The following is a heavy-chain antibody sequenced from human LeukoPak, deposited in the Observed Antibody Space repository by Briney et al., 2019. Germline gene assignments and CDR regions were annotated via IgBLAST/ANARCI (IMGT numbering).Heavy chain of an antibody. CDR1: GFTFSSYS. V-gene: IGHV3-21*01. J-gene: IGHJ4*02. Sequence: GGSLRHSCAASGFTFSSYSMNWVRQAPGKGLEWVSSISSSSSYIYYAGSVKGRFTISRDNAKNSLYLQMNSLRAEDTAVYYCARGVTMIGPDYWGRGTLVTVSS. D-gene: IGHD3-22*01. CDR2: ISSSSSYI. CDR3: ARGVTMIGPDY.